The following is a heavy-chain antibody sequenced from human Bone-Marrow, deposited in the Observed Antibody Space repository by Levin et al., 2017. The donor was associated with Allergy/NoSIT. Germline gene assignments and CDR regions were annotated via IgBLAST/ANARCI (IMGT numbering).Heavy chain of an antibody. J-gene: IGHJ5*02. CDR1: GFTFSSYD. CDR2: IGTAGDT. CDR3: ARKRPAWANWFDP. D-gene: IGHD3-16*01. Sequence: PGGSLRLSCAASGFTFSSYDMHWVRQATGKGLEWVSAIGTAGDTYYPGSVKGRFTISRENAKNSLYLQMNSLRAGDTAVYYCARKRPAWANWFDPWGQGTLVTVSS. V-gene: IGHV3-13*01.